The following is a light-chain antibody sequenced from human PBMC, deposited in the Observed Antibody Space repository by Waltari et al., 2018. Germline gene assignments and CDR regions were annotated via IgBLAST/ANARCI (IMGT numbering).Light chain of an antibody. CDR1: QSVLYSSNNKNY. J-gene: IGKJ5*01. CDR2: WAS. Sequence: DLVMTQSPDSLAVSLGERATLNCKSSQSVLYSSNNKNYLAWYQQKPGQPPKLLIYWASTRESGVPDRFTGSGSGTDFTLTISSLQAEDVAVYYCQQYYSGPFTFGQGTRLEIK. V-gene: IGKV4-1*01. CDR3: QQYYSGPFT.